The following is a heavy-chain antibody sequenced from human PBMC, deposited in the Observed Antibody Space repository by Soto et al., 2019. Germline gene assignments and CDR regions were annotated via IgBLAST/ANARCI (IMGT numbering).Heavy chain of an antibody. V-gene: IGHV4-31*02. CDR1: GGSISSGGYY. J-gene: IGHJ5*02. CDR3: ARGAAAPAGWFDP. CDR2: IYYSGST. Sequence: SETLSLTWTVSGGSISSGGYYWSWIRQHPGKGLEWIGYIYYSGSTYYNPSLKSRVTISVATSKNQFSLQLSSVTAAATAVYYCARGAAAPAGWFDPWGQGTLVTVSP. D-gene: IGHD6-13*01.